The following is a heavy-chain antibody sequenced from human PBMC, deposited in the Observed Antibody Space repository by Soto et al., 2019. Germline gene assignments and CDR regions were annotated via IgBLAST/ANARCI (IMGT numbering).Heavy chain of an antibody. V-gene: IGHV4-39*01. CDR2: IYYSGST. D-gene: IGHD2-15*01. CDR1: GSSISSNIFY. CDR3: ASKYCSGGSCRYYYGMGV. J-gene: IGHJ6*02. Sequence: SDTLSLTCTISGSSISSNIFYWGWIRQPPGKVLEWIGSIYYSGSTYYNPSLKSRVTISVDTSKNQFSLKLISVTAADTAVYYCASKYCSGGSCRYYYGMGVWGQGTTVT.